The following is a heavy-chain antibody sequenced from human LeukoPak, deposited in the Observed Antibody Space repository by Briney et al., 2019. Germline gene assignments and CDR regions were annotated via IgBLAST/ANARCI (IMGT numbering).Heavy chain of an antibody. D-gene: IGHD3-22*01. Sequence: SQTLSLTCTVSGGSISSGGYYWSWIRQHPGKGLEWIGYIYYSGSTYYNPSLKSRVTISVDTSKNQFSLKLSSVTAADTAVYYCARHDPGYYDSSGFTLDYWGQGTLVTVSS. CDR3: ARHDPGYYDSSGFTLDY. J-gene: IGHJ4*02. CDR2: IYYSGST. CDR1: GGSISSGGYY. V-gene: IGHV4-31*03.